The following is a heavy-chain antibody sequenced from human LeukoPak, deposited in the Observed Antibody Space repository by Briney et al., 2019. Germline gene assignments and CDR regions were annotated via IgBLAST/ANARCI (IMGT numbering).Heavy chain of an antibody. Sequence: GGSLRLSCAASGFTFSSYWMSWVRQAPGKGLEWVANIKQDGSEKYYVDSVKGRFTISRDNAKNSLYLQMNSLRAEDTAVYYCASDYSNYGGYYYYYMDVWGKGTTVTVSS. CDR2: IKQDGSEK. D-gene: IGHD4-11*01. V-gene: IGHV3-7*01. CDR1: GFTFSSYW. J-gene: IGHJ6*03. CDR3: ASDYSNYGGYYYYYMDV.